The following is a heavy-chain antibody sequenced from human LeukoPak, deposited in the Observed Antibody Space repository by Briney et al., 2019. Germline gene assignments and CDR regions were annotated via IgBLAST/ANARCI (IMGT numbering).Heavy chain of an antibody. J-gene: IGHJ5*02. V-gene: IGHV3-11*01. CDR2: ISGSGTIM. Sequence: GGSLRLSCVASGFTFSDFYMSWIRQAPGKGLEWVSDISGSGTIMYYADSVKGRFTISRDNAKNSLFLQMNSLRAEDTAMYFCARERYRGGYSPWGQGTLVAVSS. CDR1: GFTFSDFY. D-gene: IGHD2-21*01. CDR3: ARERYRGGYSP.